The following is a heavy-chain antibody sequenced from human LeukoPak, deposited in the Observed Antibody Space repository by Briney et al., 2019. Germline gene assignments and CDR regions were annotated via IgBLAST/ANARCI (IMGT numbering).Heavy chain of an antibody. CDR2: VYYSWSL. V-gene: IGHV4-39*07. D-gene: IGHD4/OR15-4a*01. Sequence: PSETLSLTCSVSGASIDSGDSGGYYWAWPRQPPGKGLEWIGSVYYSWSLKYNPTLKGRVSISRDMSKNQFFLILNSVNATDTAVYYCARRDYAAWFDPWGQGTLVTVSS. CDR1: GASIDSGDSGGYY. J-gene: IGHJ5*02. CDR3: ARRDYAAWFDP.